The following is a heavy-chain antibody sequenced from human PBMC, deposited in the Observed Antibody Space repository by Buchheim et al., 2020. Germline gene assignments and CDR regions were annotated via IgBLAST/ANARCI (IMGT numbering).Heavy chain of an antibody. CDR1: GGSISSGGYS. D-gene: IGHD3-22*01. CDR2: IYHSGST. J-gene: IGHJ3*02. CDR3: ARGVSPLYYYYSSGYKNYPSAPFDI. Sequence: QLQLQESGSGLVKPSQTLSLTCAVSGGSISSGGYSWSWIRQPPGKGLEWIGYIYHSGSTYYKPSLKSRDNISVDRSKNKFSLNLSSVTAADTAVYYCARGVSPLYYYYSSGYKNYPSAPFDIWGQGT. V-gene: IGHV4-30-2*01.